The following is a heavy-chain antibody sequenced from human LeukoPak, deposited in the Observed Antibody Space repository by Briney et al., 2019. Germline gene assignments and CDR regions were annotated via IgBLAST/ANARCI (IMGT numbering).Heavy chain of an antibody. V-gene: IGHV4-59*05. CDR2: IYYSGST. Sequence: GSLRLSCAASGFTVSSNYMSWIRQPPGKGLEWIGSIYYSGSTYYNPSLKSRVTISVDTSKNQFSLKLSSVTAADTAVYYCALHCSSTSCYGMDVWGQGTTVTVSS. CDR1: GFTVSSNY. CDR3: ALHCSSTSCYGMDV. D-gene: IGHD2-2*01. J-gene: IGHJ6*02.